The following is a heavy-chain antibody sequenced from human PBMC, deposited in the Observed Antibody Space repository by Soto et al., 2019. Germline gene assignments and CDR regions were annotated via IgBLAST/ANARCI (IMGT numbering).Heavy chain of an antibody. J-gene: IGHJ6*03. V-gene: IGHV3-53*04. CDR1: GFTVSSNY. D-gene: IGHD6-13*01. CDR3: ARDSSQQLGAYYYYMDV. CDR2: IYSGGST. Sequence: AGGSLRLSCAASGFTVSSNYMSWVRQAPGKGLEWVSVIYSGGSTYYADSVKGRFTISRHNSKNTLYLQMNSLRAEDTAVYYCARDSSQQLGAYYYYMDVWGKGTTVTVSS.